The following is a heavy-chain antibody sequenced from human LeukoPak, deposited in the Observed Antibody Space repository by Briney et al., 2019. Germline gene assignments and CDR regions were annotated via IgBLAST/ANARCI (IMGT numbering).Heavy chain of an antibody. Sequence: GGSLRLSCAASGFTFSSYAMSWVRQAPGKGLEWVSAISGSGGSTYYADSVKGRFTISRDNSKNTLSLQMNSLRAEDTAVYYCATPGRYTMIVVGAFDIWGQGTMVTVSS. J-gene: IGHJ3*02. V-gene: IGHV3-23*01. CDR2: ISGSGGST. CDR1: GFTFSSYA. CDR3: ATPGRYTMIVVGAFDI. D-gene: IGHD3-22*01.